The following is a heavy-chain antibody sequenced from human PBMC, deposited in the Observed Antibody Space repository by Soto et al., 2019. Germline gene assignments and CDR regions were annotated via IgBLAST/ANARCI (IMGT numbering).Heavy chain of an antibody. CDR1: GYTFTSYG. J-gene: IGHJ6*02. D-gene: IGHD3-9*01. V-gene: IGHV1-18*01. Sequence: ASVKVSWKASGYTFTSYGISWVRQAPGQGLEWMGWISAYNGNTNYAQKLQGRVTMTTDTSTSTAYVELRSLRSDDTAVYYCARDRRYYILTGYYYYYGMDVWGQGTTVTVSS. CDR3: ARDRRYYILTGYYYYYGMDV. CDR2: ISAYNGNT.